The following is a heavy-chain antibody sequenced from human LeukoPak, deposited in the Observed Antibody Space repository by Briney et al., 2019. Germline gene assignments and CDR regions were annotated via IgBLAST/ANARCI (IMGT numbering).Heavy chain of an antibody. D-gene: IGHD4-11*01. Sequence: GGSLRLSCAASGFTFSSYIMNWVRQTPGKGLEWVSSISSSSSYIYYAGSVKGRFTISRDNSKNTLYLQMNSLRAEDTAVYYCAKDRSDYSNYALGVLDYWGQGTLVTVPS. CDR1: GFTFSSYI. CDR2: ISSSSSYI. CDR3: AKDRSDYSNYALGVLDY. V-gene: IGHV3-21*01. J-gene: IGHJ4*02.